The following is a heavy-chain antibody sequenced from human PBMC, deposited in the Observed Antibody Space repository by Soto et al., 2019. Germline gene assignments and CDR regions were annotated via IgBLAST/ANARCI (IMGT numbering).Heavy chain of an antibody. CDR1: GFTFDDYA. CDR2: ISWDSGRI. J-gene: IGHJ4*02. Sequence: GGSLRLSCAASGFTFDDYAMYWVRQGPGKGLEWVSGISWDSGRIGYADSVKGRFTISRDNAKNTLYLQMNSLRAEDTAVYYCAKGGRQWLVTSDFNYWGQGALVTVSS. D-gene: IGHD6-19*01. CDR3: AKGGRQWLVTSDFNY. V-gene: IGHV3-9*01.